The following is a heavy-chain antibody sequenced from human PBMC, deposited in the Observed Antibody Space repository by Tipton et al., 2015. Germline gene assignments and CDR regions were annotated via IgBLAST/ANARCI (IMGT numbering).Heavy chain of an antibody. Sequence: SLRLSCAASGFTFNSYWMNWVRQTPGKGLEWVANIKPDGSEKYSVDSVKGRFTISRDNAKSSVYLQMNSLRAEDTAVYYCAWARGRHGGLFDSWGQGILVTVSS. J-gene: IGHJ4*02. D-gene: IGHD4-23*01. V-gene: IGHV3-7*03. CDR1: GFTFNSYW. CDR3: AWARGRHGGLFDS. CDR2: IKPDGSEK.